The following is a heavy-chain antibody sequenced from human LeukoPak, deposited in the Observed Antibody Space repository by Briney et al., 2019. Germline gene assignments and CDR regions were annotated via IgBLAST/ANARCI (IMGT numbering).Heavy chain of an antibody. V-gene: IGHV4-30-2*01. CDR3: ARYVVPAAIPVSYYGMDV. J-gene: IGHJ6*04. D-gene: IGHD2-2*01. CDR1: GGSISSGGYS. CDR2: IYHSGST. Sequence: SETLSLTCAVSGGSISSGGYSWSWIRQPPGKGLEWIGYIYHSGSTNYNPSLKSRVTISVDKSKNQFSLKLSSVTAADTAVYYCARYVVPAAIPVSYYGMDVWGKGTTVTVSS.